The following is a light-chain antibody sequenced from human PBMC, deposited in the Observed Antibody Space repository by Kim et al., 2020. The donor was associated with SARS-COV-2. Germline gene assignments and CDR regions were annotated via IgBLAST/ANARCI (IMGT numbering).Light chain of an antibody. CDR1: QSVTSK. Sequence: VSPGEGATLYCRASQSVTSKVAWYQQEPGQAPRLLIHGASSRATGIPTRFSGSGYGTEFTLTISNLQSEDFAIYYCQQYDNWPLTFGQGTKGDIK. CDR2: GAS. V-gene: IGKV3-15*01. J-gene: IGKJ1*01. CDR3: QQYDNWPLT.